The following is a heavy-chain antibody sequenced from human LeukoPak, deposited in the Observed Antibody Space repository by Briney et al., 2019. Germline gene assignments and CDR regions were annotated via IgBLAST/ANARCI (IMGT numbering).Heavy chain of an antibody. CDR3: ARDRRSSTSYAAFDI. CDR2: IYTSGST. J-gene: IGHJ3*02. CDR1: GGSISSYY. D-gene: IGHD2-2*01. Sequence: SETLSLTCTVSGGSISSYYWSWIRQPAGKGLEWIGRIYTSGSTNYNPSLKSRVTMSVDTSKNQFSLKLSSVTAADTAVYYCARDRRSSTSYAAFDIWGQGTMVTVSS. V-gene: IGHV4-4*07.